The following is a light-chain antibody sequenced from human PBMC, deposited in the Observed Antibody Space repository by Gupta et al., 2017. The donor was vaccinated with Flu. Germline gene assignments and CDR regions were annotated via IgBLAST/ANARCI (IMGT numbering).Light chain of an antibody. Sequence: QSVLTQPPSASGTPGQRVTISCSGSNSNIGSNTVNWYQQLPGTAPKLLIYSNNQRPSGVPDRVSGSKSGTSASLAISGLQSEDEADYYCAAWDDSLNGWVFGGGTKLTVL. J-gene: IGLJ3*02. CDR3: AAWDDSLNGWV. V-gene: IGLV1-44*01. CDR1: NSNIGSNT. CDR2: SNN.